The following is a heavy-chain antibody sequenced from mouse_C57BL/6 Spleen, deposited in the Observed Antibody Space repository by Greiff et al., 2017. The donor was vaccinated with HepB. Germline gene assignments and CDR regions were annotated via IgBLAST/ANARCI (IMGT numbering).Heavy chain of an antibody. CDR3: ARDRGGYLDY. CDR1: GYSITSGYY. CDR2: ISYDGSN. Sequence: EVQLVESGPGLVKPSQSLSLTCSVTGYSITSGYYWNWIRQFPGNKLEWMGYISYDGSNNYNPSLKNRISITRDTSKNQFFLKLNSVTTEDTATYYCARDRGGYLDYWGQGTTLTVSS. J-gene: IGHJ2*01. V-gene: IGHV3-6*01.